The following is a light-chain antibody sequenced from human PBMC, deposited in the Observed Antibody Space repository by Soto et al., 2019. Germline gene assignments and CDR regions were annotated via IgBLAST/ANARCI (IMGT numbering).Light chain of an antibody. CDR2: DVS. CDR1: SSDVGTYDF. CDR3: CSYAGSPFYV. J-gene: IGLJ1*01. V-gene: IGLV2-11*01. Sequence: QSALTQPRSVSGSPGQSVTISCTGTSSDVGTYDFVSWYQQHPGKAPRLMIFDVSERPSGVPDRFSGSKSGNTASLTISGLQAEDEADYYCCSYAGSPFYVFGIGTQLTVL.